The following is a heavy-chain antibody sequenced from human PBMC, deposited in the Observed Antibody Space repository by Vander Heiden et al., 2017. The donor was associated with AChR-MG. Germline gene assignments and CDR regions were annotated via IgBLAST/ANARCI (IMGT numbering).Heavy chain of an antibody. J-gene: IGHJ4*02. Sequence: EVQPVASGGGLVQPGVSLRLSCAASGFTFSTYWKSWVRQRPGKGLEWVANIKQDGSETYYVDSVKGRFTISRDNAKRTLYLEMNSLRAEDTAVYYCARDRDYNPTIFDYWGQGALVIVSS. CDR1: GFTFSTYW. D-gene: IGHD4-4*01. CDR2: IKQDGSET. V-gene: IGHV3-7*01. CDR3: ARDRDYNPTIFDY.